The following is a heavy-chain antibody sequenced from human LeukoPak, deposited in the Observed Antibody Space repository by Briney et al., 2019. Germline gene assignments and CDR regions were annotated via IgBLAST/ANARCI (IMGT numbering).Heavy chain of an antibody. D-gene: IGHD3-22*01. CDR2: IRQDGSEK. J-gene: IGHJ4*02. V-gene: IGHV3-7*01. Sequence: PGGSLRLSCAASGFTFSSYWMSWVRQAPGKGLEWLANIRQDGSEKYYVDSVKGLLTISRDNAKNSLYLQMPSLRAEDMAVYYCARDGTYYYDSSGYGFDYWGQGTLVSVSS. CDR3: ARDGTYYYDSSGYGFDY. CDR1: GFTFSSYW.